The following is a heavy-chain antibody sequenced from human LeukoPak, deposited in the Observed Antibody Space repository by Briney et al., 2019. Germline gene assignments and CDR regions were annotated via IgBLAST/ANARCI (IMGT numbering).Heavy chain of an antibody. CDR3: ARAGEFGVVPAASVGYAFDI. V-gene: IGHV3-21*01. CDR2: ISSSSSYI. CDR1: GFTFSSYS. J-gene: IGHJ3*02. Sequence: PGGSLRLSCAASGFTFSSYSMYWVRQAPGKGLEWVSSISSSSSYIYYADSVKGRFTISRDNAKNSLYLQMNSLRAEDTAVYYCARAGEFGVVPAASVGYAFDIWGQGTMVTVSS. D-gene: IGHD2-2*01.